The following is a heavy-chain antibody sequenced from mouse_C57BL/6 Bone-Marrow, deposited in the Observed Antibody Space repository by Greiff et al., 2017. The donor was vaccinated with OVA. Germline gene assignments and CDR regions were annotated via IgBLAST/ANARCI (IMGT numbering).Heavy chain of an antibody. CDR1: GYTFTSYW. D-gene: IGHD1-1*01. J-gene: IGHJ1*03. V-gene: IGHV1-69*01. CDR2: IDPSDSYT. CDR3: ARELYWYFDV. Sequence: QVQLQQPGAELVMPGASVKLSCKASGYTFTSYWMHWVKQRPGQGLEWIGEIDPSDSYTNYNQKFKGKSTLTVDKSSSTAYMQLSSLTSEDSAVYYCARELYWYFDVWGTGTTVTVSS.